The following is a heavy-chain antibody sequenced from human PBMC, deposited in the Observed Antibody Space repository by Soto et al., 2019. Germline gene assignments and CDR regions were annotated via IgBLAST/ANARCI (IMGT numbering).Heavy chain of an antibody. D-gene: IGHD1-26*01. Sequence: PGESLKISCEGSGYSFTTHLIVLVRQVSGKGLEWMGIIYPTDSDTRYSPSSQDQGTISADKTISSAYVQWSSLYASDTATYYCPSRLGVNDAIDIWGQGTMVTVSS. CDR3: PSRLGVNDAIDI. J-gene: IGHJ3*02. CDR2: IYPTDSDT. V-gene: IGHV5-51*01. CDR1: GYSFTTHL.